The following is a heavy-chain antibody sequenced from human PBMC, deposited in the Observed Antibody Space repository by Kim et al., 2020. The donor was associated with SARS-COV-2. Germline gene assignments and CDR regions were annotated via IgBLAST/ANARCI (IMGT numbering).Heavy chain of an antibody. CDR2: P. CDR3: ARDNYYGMDV. Sequence: PNHNPSLKSRVTISVDTSKNQFSRKLSSVTAADTAVYYCARDNYYGMDVWGQGTTVTVSS. J-gene: IGHJ6*02. V-gene: IGHV4-59*01.